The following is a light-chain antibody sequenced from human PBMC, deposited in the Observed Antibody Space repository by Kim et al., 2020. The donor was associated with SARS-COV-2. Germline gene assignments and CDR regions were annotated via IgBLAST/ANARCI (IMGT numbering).Light chain of an antibody. CDR1: QSVNSSY. CDR3: QQYGSSPAG. V-gene: IGKV3-20*01. CDR2: GAS. Sequence: EIVLTQSPGTLSLSPGERATLSCRASQSVNSSYLAWYQQKPGQAPRLLIYGASSRATGIPDRFSGSGSGTDFTLTISRLEPEDFAVYYCQQYGSSPAGFGGGTKVDIK. J-gene: IGKJ4*01.